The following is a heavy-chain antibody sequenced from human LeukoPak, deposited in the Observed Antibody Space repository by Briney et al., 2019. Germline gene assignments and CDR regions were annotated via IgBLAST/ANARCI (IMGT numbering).Heavy chain of an antibody. Sequence: PGGSLRLSCGASGFTFSTYGMHWGRQAPGKGLEWVAFIRYDGRNKYYADSVKGRFTNSGDNSKNTLYLQMNSLRAEDTAVYYCAKVYDYGDRDALDLWGQGTMVTVSS. D-gene: IGHD4-17*01. V-gene: IGHV3-30*02. CDR3: AKVYDYGDRDALDL. CDR1: GFTFSTYG. J-gene: IGHJ3*01. CDR2: IRYDGRNK.